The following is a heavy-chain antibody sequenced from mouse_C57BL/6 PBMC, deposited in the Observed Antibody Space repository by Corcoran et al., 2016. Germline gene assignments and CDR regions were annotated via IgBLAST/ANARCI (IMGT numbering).Heavy chain of an antibody. V-gene: IGHV9-3*01. CDR2: INTYSGVP. J-gene: IGHJ1*03. CDR1: GYTFTTYG. CDR3: ARDSNWYFDV. Sequence: QIQLVQSGPELKKPGETVKISCKASGYTFTTYGMSWVKQAPGKGLKWMVWINTYSGVPTYADDFKGRFAFSLETSASTAYLQINNLKNEDTATYFCARDSNWYFDVWGTGTTVTVSS. D-gene: IGHD2-5*01.